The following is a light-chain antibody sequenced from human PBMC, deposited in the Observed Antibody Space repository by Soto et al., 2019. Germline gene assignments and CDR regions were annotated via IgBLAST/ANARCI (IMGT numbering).Light chain of an antibody. Sequence: EIVLTQSPGTLSLSPGERATLSCRASQSVSSSYLAWYQQKPGQAPRLLIYGASSRATGIPDRFSGSGCGTDFTLTISRLEPEDFAVYYCQQYGSSLITFGPGTRLEIK. CDR2: GAS. CDR3: QQYGSSLIT. V-gene: IGKV3-20*01. CDR1: QSVSSSY. J-gene: IGKJ5*01.